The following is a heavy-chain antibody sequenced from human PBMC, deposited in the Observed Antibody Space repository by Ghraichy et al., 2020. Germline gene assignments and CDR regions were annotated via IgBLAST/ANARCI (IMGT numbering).Heavy chain of an antibody. Sequence: SETLSLTCTVSGGSISSSSYYWGWIRQPPGKGLEWMGSIYYSGSTYYNPSLKSRVTISVDTSKNQFSLKLSSVTAADTAVYYCARQCRGGVVVVAATAPYYYYMDVWGKGTTVTVSS. J-gene: IGHJ6*03. CDR2: IYYSGST. CDR3: ARQCRGGVVVVAATAPYYYYMDV. V-gene: IGHV4-39*01. D-gene: IGHD2-15*01. CDR1: GGSISSSSYY.